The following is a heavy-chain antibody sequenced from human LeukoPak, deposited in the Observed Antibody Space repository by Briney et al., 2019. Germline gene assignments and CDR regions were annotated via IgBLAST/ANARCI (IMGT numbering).Heavy chain of an antibody. CDR1: GFTLSSYA. V-gene: IGHV3-23*01. Sequence: GGSLRLSCAASGFTLSSYAMSWVRQPPGKGLEWVSAISGSGGSTYYADSVKGRFTISRDNSKNTLYLQMNSLRAEDTAVYYCAKMDSSGYDYYGMDVWGQGTTVTVSS. CDR3: AKMDSSGYDYYGMDV. D-gene: IGHD3-22*01. J-gene: IGHJ6*02. CDR2: ISGSGGST.